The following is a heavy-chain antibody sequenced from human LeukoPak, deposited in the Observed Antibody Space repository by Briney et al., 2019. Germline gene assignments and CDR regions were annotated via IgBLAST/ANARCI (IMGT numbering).Heavy chain of an antibody. Sequence: GEYLKISCKGSGYSFTSYWIGWVRQMPGKGLEWMGIIYPGDSNTRYSPSFQGQVTISADKSISTAYLQWSSLKASDTAMYYCARLAISSIWSVYFDYWGQGTLVTVSS. CDR3: ARLAISSIWSVYFDY. D-gene: IGHD6-13*01. CDR1: GYSFTSYW. CDR2: IYPGDSNT. V-gene: IGHV5-51*01. J-gene: IGHJ4*02.